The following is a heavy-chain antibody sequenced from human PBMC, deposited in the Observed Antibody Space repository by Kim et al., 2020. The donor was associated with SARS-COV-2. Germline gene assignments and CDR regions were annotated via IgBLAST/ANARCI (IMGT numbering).Heavy chain of an antibody. V-gene: IGHV1-3*01. Sequence: PKYSQKCQGRVTITRDTSATTVYMELSSLTSEDTAVYYCARGIAVAATIDYWGQGTLVTVSS. D-gene: IGHD6-13*01. CDR2: P. CDR3: ARGIAVAATIDY. J-gene: IGHJ4*02.